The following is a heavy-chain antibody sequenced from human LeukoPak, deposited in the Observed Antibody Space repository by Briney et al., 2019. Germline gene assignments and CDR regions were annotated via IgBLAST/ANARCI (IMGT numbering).Heavy chain of an antibody. V-gene: IGHV3-23*01. CDR1: GFTVSSNY. CDR2: ISGSGGST. Sequence: GGSLRLSCAASGFTVSSNYMSWVRQAPGKGLEWVSAISGSGGSTYYADSVKGRFTISRDNSKNTLYLQMNSLRAEDTAVYYCASQRFLEWLQVYYYYYYMDVWGKGTTVTVSS. J-gene: IGHJ6*03. D-gene: IGHD3-3*01. CDR3: ASQRFLEWLQVYYYYYYMDV.